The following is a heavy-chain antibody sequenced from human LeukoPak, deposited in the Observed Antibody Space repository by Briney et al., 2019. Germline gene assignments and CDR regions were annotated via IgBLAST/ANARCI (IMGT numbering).Heavy chain of an antibody. Sequence: SETLSLTCTVSGGSISSYYWSWIRQPPGKGLEWIGYIYYSGSTNYNPSLKSRVTISVDTSKNQFSLKLGSVTAADTAVYYCARNTYYDFWSGYYTSGNAFDIWGQGTMVTVSS. CDR2: IYYSGST. CDR3: ARNTYYDFWSGYYTSGNAFDI. CDR1: GGSISSYY. V-gene: IGHV4-59*01. J-gene: IGHJ3*02. D-gene: IGHD3-3*01.